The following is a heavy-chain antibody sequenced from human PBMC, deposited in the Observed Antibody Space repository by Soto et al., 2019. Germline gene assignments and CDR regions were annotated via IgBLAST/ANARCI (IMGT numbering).Heavy chain of an antibody. V-gene: IGHV5-51*01. CDR2: IYPGESDT. D-gene: IGHD6-13*01. CDR3: AKTAAGGKNYYGMDV. Sequence: GESLKISCKGSGYSFTSYWIGWARQMPGKGLEWMGIIYPGESDTRYSPSFQGQVTISADKSISTAYLQWSSLKASDTAMYYCAKTAAGGKNYYGMDVWGQGTTVTVSS. J-gene: IGHJ6*02. CDR1: GYSFTSYW.